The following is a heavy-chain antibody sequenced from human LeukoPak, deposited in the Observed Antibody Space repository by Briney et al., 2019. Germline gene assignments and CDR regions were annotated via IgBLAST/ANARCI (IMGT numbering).Heavy chain of an antibody. Sequence: KPSETLSLTCAVYGGSFSGYYWSWIRQPPGKGLEWIGEINHSGSTNYNPSLKSRVTISVDTSKNQFSLKLSSVTAADTAVYYCATRESLLWFGEFSRYYYMDVWGKGTTVTVSS. CDR2: INHSGST. CDR3: ATRESLLWFGEFSRYYYMDV. D-gene: IGHD3-10*01. CDR1: GGSFSGYY. J-gene: IGHJ6*03. V-gene: IGHV4-34*01.